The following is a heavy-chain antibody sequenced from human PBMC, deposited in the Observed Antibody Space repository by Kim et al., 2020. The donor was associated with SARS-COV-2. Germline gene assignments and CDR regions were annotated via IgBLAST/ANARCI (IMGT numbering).Heavy chain of an antibody. CDR2: INPSGGST. D-gene: IGHD2-2*01. V-gene: IGHV1-46*01. J-gene: IGHJ4*02. Sequence: ASVKVSCKASGYTFTSYYMHWVRQAPGQGLEWMGIINPSGGSTSYAQKFQGRVTMTRDTSTSTVYMELSSLRSEDTAVYYCARAGAGPGYCSSTSCFDYWGQGTLVAVSS. CDR1: GYTFTSYY. CDR3: ARAGAGPGYCSSTSCFDY.